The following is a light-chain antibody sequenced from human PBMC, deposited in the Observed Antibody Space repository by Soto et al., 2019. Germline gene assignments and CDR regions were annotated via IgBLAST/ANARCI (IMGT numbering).Light chain of an antibody. J-gene: IGKJ4*01. CDR3: QQRSHWT. CDR2: DAS. CDR1: QSVSSY. Sequence: EIVLTQSPATLSLSPGERATLSCRASQSVSSYLAWYQQKPGQAPRLLIYDASNRATGIPARFSGSGSGTDFTLTISSLEPEDFAVYHCQQRSHWTFGGGTKVEIK. V-gene: IGKV3-11*01.